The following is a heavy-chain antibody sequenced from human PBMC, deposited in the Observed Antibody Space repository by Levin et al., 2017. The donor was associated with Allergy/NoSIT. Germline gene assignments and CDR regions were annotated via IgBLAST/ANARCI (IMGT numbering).Heavy chain of an antibody. CDR1: GLSVSNTY. J-gene: IGHJ4*02. CDR2: IFSGGTT. D-gene: IGHD3-9*01. V-gene: IGHV3-66*02. Sequence: SCAASGLSVSNTYLTWVRQAPGKGLDWVSTIFSGGTTYYADSVKGRFTVSRDSSKNTLNLQMNSLRAEDTALYYCTELYFGIWGQGTLVTVSS. CDR3: TELYFGI.